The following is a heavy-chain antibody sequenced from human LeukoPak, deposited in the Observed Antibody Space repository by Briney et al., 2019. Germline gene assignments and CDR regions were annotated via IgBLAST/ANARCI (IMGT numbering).Heavy chain of an antibody. D-gene: IGHD3-9*01. Sequence: SETLSLTCTVSGGSISSSTHFWGWIRRPPGKGLEWIGHIYTSGSTNYNPSLKSRVTISVDTSKNQFSLKLSSVTAADTAIYYCARLDWGFWYFDLWGRGTLVTVSS. CDR1: GGSISSSTHF. CDR3: ARLDWGFWYFDL. J-gene: IGHJ2*01. V-gene: IGHV4-61*05. CDR2: IYTSGST.